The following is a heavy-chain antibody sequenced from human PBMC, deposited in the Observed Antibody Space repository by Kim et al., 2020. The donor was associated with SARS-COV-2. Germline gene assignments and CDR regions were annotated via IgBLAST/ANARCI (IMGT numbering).Heavy chain of an antibody. CDR3: ARGVTAGVDI. J-gene: IGHJ3*02. V-gene: IGHV1-8*01. CDR2: NT. D-gene: IGHD2-21*02. Sequence: NTNYAQKFEGRVTMTKNISISTAYMELSGLRSEDTAVYYCARGVTAGVDIWGQGTMVIVSS.